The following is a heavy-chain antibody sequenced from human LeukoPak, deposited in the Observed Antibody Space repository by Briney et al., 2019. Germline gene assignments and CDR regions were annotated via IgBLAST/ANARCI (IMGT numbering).Heavy chain of an antibody. D-gene: IGHD1-26*01. CDR1: GGTFSSYA. CDR3: AWAGSEVAKTPWYWFDP. J-gene: IGHJ5*02. CDR2: IIPIFGTA. V-gene: IGHV1-69*05. Sequence: GASVKVSCKASGGTFSSYAISWVRQAPGQGLEWMGRIIPIFGTANYAQKFQGRVTITTDESTSTAYMELSSLRSEDTAVYYCAWAGSEVAKTPWYWFDPWGQGTLVTVSS.